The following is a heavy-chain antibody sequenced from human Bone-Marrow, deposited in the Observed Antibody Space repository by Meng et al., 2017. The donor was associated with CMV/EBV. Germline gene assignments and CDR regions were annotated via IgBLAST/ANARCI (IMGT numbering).Heavy chain of an antibody. CDR3: ARGGGIVVVPAALREKEFVP. D-gene: IGHD2-2*02. V-gene: IGHV4-59*01. CDR1: GGSISSYY. J-gene: IGHJ5*02. CDR2: IYYSGST. Sequence: GSLRLPCTVSGGSISSYYWSWIRQPPGKGLELIGYIYYSGSTNYNPSLKSRVTISVDTSKNPFSLKLSSVTAADTAVYYCARGGGIVVVPAALREKEFVPSGQGTLVTVSS.